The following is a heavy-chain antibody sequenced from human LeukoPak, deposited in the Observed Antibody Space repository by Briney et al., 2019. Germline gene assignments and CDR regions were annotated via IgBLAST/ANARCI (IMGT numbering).Heavy chain of an antibody. Sequence: GGSLRLSCAASGFTLSTYSMNWVRQAPGKGLEWVSYISSSGNTIYYADSVKGRFTMSRDNAKKSLYLQMNSLRAEDSAVYYCARATRNGYDYWGQGTLVTVSS. CDR3: ARATRNGYDY. J-gene: IGHJ4*02. CDR2: ISSSGNTI. D-gene: IGHD5-24*01. CDR1: GFTLSTYS. V-gene: IGHV3-48*01.